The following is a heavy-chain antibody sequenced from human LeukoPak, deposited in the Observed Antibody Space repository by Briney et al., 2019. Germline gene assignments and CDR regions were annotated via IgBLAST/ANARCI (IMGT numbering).Heavy chain of an antibody. V-gene: IGHV3-30-3*01. Sequence: PGGSLRLSCAASGFTFSSYAMHWVRQAPGEGLEWVAVISYDGSNKYYADSVKGRFTISRDNSKNTLYLQMNSLRAEDTAVYYCARDRDSSSFSPPPFDPWGQGTLVTVSS. CDR1: GFTFSSYA. J-gene: IGHJ5*02. CDR3: ARDRDSSSFSPPPFDP. CDR2: ISYDGSNK. D-gene: IGHD6-13*01.